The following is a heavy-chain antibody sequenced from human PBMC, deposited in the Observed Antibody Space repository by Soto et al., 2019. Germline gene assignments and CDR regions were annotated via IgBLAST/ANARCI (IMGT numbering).Heavy chain of an antibody. CDR3: ARPNLTYEILTFDN. CDR2: IYYSGRT. CDR1: GGSIDRMNYY. J-gene: IGHJ4*02. V-gene: IGHV4-39*01. D-gene: IGHD3-9*01. Sequence: QLQLKESGTGLVKTSETLSLTCSVSGGSIDRMNYYWAGIRQPPGNTLEWIGNIYYSGRTFYNPSSVSRVTISVDTSRNQFSLRLASVTAADTAVYYCARPNLTYEILTFDNWGQGSLVTVS.